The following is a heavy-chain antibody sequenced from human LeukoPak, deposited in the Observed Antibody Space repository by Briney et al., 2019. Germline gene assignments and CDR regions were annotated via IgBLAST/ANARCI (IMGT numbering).Heavy chain of an antibody. D-gene: IGHD1-20*01. J-gene: IGHJ4*02. CDR3: AKSRHPYNWNGGAFFDY. CDR2: IYSDNT. V-gene: IGHV3-66*03. Sequence: GGSLRLSCTVSGFTVSSNSMSWVRQAPGKGLEWVSFIYSDNTHYSDSVKGRFTISRDNSKNTLYLQMNSLRPEGTTVYYCAKSRHPYNWNGGAFFDYWGQGTLVTVSS. CDR1: GFTVSSNS.